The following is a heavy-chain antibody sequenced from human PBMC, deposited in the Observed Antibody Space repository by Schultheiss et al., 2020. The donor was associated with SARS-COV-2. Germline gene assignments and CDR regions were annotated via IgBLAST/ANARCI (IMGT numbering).Heavy chain of an antibody. Sequence: GGSLRLSCAASGFTFSSYDMHWVRQATGKGLEWVSAIGTAGDTYYPGSVKGRFTISRENAKNSLYLQMNSLRAEDTAVYYCARDRRGYSSSYGMDVWGQGTTVTVSS. CDR1: GFTFSSYD. V-gene: IGHV3-13*01. CDR3: ARDRRGYSSSYGMDV. D-gene: IGHD6-6*01. CDR2: IGTAGDT. J-gene: IGHJ6*02.